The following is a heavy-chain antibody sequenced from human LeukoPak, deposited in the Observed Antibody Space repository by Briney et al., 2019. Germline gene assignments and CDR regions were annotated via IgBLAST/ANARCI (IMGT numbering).Heavy chain of an antibody. D-gene: IGHD3-16*01. CDR1: GGSITSSSYY. Sequence: SETLSLTCSVSGGSITSSSYYWGWIRQPPGKGLEWIGSIYYSGNTYYNPSLKSRVTISIDTSKNQFSLRLSSVTAADTALYYCARDLRGGAFDYWGQGTLVTVSS. CDR2: IYYSGNT. CDR3: ARDLRGGAFDY. V-gene: IGHV4-39*07. J-gene: IGHJ4*02.